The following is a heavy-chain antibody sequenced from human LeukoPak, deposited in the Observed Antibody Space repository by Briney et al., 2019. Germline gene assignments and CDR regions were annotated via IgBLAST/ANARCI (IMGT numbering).Heavy chain of an antibody. V-gene: IGHV3-30-3*01. J-gene: IGHJ4*02. Sequence: PGGSLRLSCAASGFTFSSYAMHWVRQAPGKGLEWVAVISYAGSNKYYADSVKGRFTISRDNSKNTLYLQMNSLRAEDTAVYYCARAFHKLGYCSGGSCYGTDYWGQGTLVTVSS. D-gene: IGHD2-15*01. CDR3: ARAFHKLGYCSGGSCYGTDY. CDR2: ISYAGSNK. CDR1: GFTFSSYA.